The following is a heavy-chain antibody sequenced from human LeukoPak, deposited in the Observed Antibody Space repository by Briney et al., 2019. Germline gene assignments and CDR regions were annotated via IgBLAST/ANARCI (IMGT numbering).Heavy chain of an antibody. CDR2: ISHGGST. Sequence: SETLSLTCTVSGYSISSGSFWGWIRQPPGKGLEWIGTISHGGSTYYNPSLKSRVTVSVDTSKNQFSLNLSSVTAADTAVFYCARATVTTEGDYFDYWGQGTLVTVSS. D-gene: IGHD4-17*01. CDR3: ARATVTTEGDYFDY. CDR1: GYSISSGSF. J-gene: IGHJ4*02. V-gene: IGHV4-38-2*02.